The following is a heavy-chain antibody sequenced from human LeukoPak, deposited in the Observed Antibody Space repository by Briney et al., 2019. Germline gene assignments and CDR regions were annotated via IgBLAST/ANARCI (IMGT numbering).Heavy chain of an antibody. CDR3: AKSGGNADFDY. V-gene: IGHV3-11*06. Sequence: GRFTISRDNARNSPYLQMNSLRGEDTAVYYCAKSGGNADFDYWGQGTLVTVSS. J-gene: IGHJ4*02. D-gene: IGHD4-23*01.